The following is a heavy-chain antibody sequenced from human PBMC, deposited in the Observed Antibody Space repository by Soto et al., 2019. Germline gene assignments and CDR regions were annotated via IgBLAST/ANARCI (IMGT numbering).Heavy chain of an antibody. Sequence: QVHLVQSGGELKRPGASVKVSCRASGFSFTNIGITWVRQAPGQGLEWMGWISNYNGDTNYAQKFQDRVTVTTDTSTSTAYLELRSLRSDDTAVIDCARASRGDYCTGGGCYSDYWGQGTLVTVSS. V-gene: IGHV1-18*01. CDR2: ISNYNGDT. CDR1: GFSFTNIG. D-gene: IGHD2-8*02. CDR3: ARASRGDYCTGGGCYSDY. J-gene: IGHJ4*02.